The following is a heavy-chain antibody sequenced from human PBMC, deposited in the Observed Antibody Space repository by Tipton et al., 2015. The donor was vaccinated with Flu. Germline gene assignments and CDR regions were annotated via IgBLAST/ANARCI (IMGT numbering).Heavy chain of an antibody. CDR3: ARAVGSSSSY. D-gene: IGHD6-6*01. J-gene: IGHJ4*02. CDR1: GFTFSSYW. Sequence: SLRLSCAASGFTFSSYWMSWVRQAPGKGLEWVANINQDGSVKYYVDSVKGRFTISRDNAKHSVYLQMNSLRAEDTAVYYCARAVGSSSSYWGQGTLVTVSS. V-gene: IGHV3-7*01. CDR2: INQDGSVK.